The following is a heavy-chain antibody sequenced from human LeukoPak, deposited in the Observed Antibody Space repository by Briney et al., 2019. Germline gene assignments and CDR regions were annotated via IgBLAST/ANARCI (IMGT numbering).Heavy chain of an antibody. CDR3: ARDQVDDYGSGSYWFDP. CDR1: GYTFTGYY. J-gene: IGHJ5*02. D-gene: IGHD3-10*01. V-gene: IGHV1-2*02. CDR2: INPNSGGT. Sequence: GASVKVSCKASGYTFTGYYMHWVRQAPGQGLEWMGWINPNSGGTNYAQKFQGRVTMTRDTSISTAYMELSRLRSDDTAVYYCARDQVDDYGSGSYWFDPWGQGTLVTVSS.